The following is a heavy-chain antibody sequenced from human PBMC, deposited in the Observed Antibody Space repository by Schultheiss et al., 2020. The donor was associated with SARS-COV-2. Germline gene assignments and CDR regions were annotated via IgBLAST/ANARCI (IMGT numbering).Heavy chain of an antibody. CDR2: IYTSGST. D-gene: IGHD1-26*01. V-gene: IGHV4-4*07. CDR1: GGSISSYY. J-gene: IGHJ5*02. CDR3: ARSRRVWEPSLFDP. Sequence: SETLSLTCTVSGGSISSYYWSWIRQPAGKGLEWIGRIYTSGSTNYNPSLKSRVTISVDTSKNQFSLKLRSVTAADTAVYYCARSRRVWEPSLFDPWGQGTLVTVSS.